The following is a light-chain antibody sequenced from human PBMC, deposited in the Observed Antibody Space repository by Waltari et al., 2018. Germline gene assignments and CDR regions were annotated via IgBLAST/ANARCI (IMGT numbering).Light chain of an antibody. J-gene: IGKJ1*01. CDR2: GAS. Sequence: EIVFTQSPGTLSLSPGERATLSCRASHRVSRSLAWYQQKPGQAPRLLSYGASSRATGVPDRFSGSGSGTDFSLTISRLEPEDFAVYYCQHYVRLPVSFGQGTKVEIK. CDR1: HRVSRS. CDR3: QHYVRLPVS. V-gene: IGKV3-20*01.